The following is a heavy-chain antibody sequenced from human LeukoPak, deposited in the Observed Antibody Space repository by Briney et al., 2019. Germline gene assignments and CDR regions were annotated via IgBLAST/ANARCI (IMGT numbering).Heavy chain of an antibody. Sequence: GGSLRLSCAASGFTFSNYGMHWVRQAPGKGLEWVSAISGSGGSTYYADSVKGRFTISRDNSKNTLYLQMNSLRAEDTAVYYCAKSMRAVVGTVFDYWGQGTLVTVSS. CDR2: ISGSGGST. J-gene: IGHJ4*02. D-gene: IGHD6-19*01. CDR1: GFTFSNYG. V-gene: IGHV3-23*01. CDR3: AKSMRAVVGTVFDY.